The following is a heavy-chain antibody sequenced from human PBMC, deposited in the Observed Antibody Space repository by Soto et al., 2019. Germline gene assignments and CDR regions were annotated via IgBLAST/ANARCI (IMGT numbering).Heavy chain of an antibody. V-gene: IGHV3-64*02. CDR1: GFSFSEYA. CDR2: ISSNGGSR. J-gene: IGHJ6*02. CDR3: ARGRYSSAAGVGMDV. D-gene: IGHD6-25*01. Sequence: EVQLVESGEGLVQPGGSLRLSCAASGFSFSEYAMHWVRQAPGKGLEYVSGISSNGGSRYYADSVKGRFTISRDNSKNTLYLQMGSLRGEDMAVYYCARGRYSSAAGVGMDVWGQGTTVTVSS.